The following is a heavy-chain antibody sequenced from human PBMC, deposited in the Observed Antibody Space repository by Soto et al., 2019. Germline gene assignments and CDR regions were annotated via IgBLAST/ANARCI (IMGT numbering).Heavy chain of an antibody. CDR1: GFPFCSYS. Sequence: GGSLSLSCAPSGFPFCSYSMNWVRLDTVKGLEWVVSMSSNIGSIYYAYSVKGRFTITSDTAKNSLYLQLSSLRSDDTAVYYCARDWAAAGPFDYWGQGTLVTVSS. V-gene: IGHV3-21*04. CDR2: MSSNIGSI. CDR3: ARDWAAAGPFDY. D-gene: IGHD6-13*01. J-gene: IGHJ4*02.